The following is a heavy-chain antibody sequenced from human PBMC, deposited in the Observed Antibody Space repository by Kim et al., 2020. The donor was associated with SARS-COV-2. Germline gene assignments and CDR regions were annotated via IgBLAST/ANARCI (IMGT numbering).Heavy chain of an antibody. V-gene: IGHV4-39*01. CDR2: IYYSCST. CDR1: GGSISSTSCY. D-gene: IGHD2-8*02. J-gene: IGHJ4*03. Sequence: SETLSLTCTVSGGSISSTSCYWGWNRQPPGKGIEWIGCIYYSCSTYSPPSIKIPIPVSLYTYTHSFSLNLISFTAADPPFFSCALRGGVSIVLVVCARY. CDR3: ALRGGVSIVLVVCARY.